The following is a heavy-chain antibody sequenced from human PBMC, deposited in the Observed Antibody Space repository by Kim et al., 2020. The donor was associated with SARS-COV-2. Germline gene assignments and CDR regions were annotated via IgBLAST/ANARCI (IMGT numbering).Heavy chain of an antibody. CDR3: AKDLDIDVYFDS. CDR2: ISRSGATT. CDR1: GFIFSSCV. J-gene: IGHJ4*02. D-gene: IGHD5-12*01. V-gene: IGHV3-23*01. Sequence: GGSLRLSCAASGFIFSSCVMSWVRQAPGKGQEWVATISRSGATTDYADSVEGRFTISRDNSKNTLYLQMNSLTDEDTAVYYCAKDLDIDVYFDSWGQGTLITASS.